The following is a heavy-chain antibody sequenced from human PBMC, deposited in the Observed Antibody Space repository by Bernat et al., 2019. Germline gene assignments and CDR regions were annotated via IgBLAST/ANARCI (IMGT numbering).Heavy chain of an antibody. D-gene: IGHD2-15*01. V-gene: IGHV4-39*01. CDR1: GGSISSSSYY. J-gene: IGHJ6*02. CDR3: ARVVVPNFGYYYYGMDV. CDR2: IYYSGST. Sequence: QLQLQESGPGLVKPSETLSLTCTVSGGSISSSSYYWGWIRQPPGKGLEWIGSIYYSGSTYYNPSLKSRVTISVDTSKNQFSLKLSSVTAADTAVYYCARVVVPNFGYYYYGMDVWGQGTTVTVSS.